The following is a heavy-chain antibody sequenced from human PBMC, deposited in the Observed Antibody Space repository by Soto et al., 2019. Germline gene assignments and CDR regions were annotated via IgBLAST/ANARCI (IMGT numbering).Heavy chain of an antibody. CDR1: GFPFINFA. V-gene: IGHV3-23*01. D-gene: IGHD3-16*01. Sequence: GGSLRLSCAASGFPFINFAMNWVRQAPGKGLEWVASLGTIGDTTLYASSVKVHFFISRYNSSKNMFLQMSGLRDDDSVVYYCANALCEYEPTGLFFDSWGQGTRVTVSS. CDR3: ANALCEYEPTGLFFDS. CDR2: LGTIGDTT. J-gene: IGHJ4*02.